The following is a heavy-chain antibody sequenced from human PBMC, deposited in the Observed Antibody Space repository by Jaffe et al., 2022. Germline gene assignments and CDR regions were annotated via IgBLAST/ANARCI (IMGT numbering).Heavy chain of an antibody. CDR2: ISGSGGST. CDR3: AKASDKRGPQYYYYYYMDV. J-gene: IGHJ6*03. CDR1: GFTFSSYA. Sequence: EVQLLESGGGLVQPGGSLRLSCAASGFTFSSYAMSWVRQAPGKGLEWVSAISGSGGSTYYADSVKGRFTISRDNSKNTLYLQMNSLRAEDTAVYYCAKASDKRGPQYYYYYYMDVWGKGTTVTVSS. D-gene: IGHD1-1*01. V-gene: IGHV3-23*01.